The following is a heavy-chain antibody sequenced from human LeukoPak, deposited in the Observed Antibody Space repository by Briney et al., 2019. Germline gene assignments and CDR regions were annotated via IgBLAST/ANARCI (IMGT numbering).Heavy chain of an antibody. D-gene: IGHD6-6*01. CDR3: ARGISEYSSSEGDDY. CDR2: ISSSSSYI. Sequence: SGGSLRLSCAASGFTFSSYSMNWVRQAPGKGLEWVSSISSSSSYIYYADSVQGRFTISRDNAKNSLYLQMNSLRAEDMAVYYCARGISEYSSSEGDDYWGQGTLVTVSS. V-gene: IGHV3-21*01. CDR1: GFTFSSYS. J-gene: IGHJ4*02.